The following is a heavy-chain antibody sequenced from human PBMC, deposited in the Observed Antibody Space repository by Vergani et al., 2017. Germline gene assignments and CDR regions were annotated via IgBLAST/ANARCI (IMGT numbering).Heavy chain of an antibody. D-gene: IGHD5-12*01. CDR1: GGTFSSYA. Sequence: QVQLVQSGAEVKKPGSSVTVSCKASGGTFSSYAISWVRQAPGQGLEWMGRIIPIFGTANYAQKFQGRVTITADESTSTAYMALSSLRSEDTAVYYCARSWGSAVYSRYEYSVYYFDYWGQGTLVTVSS. CDR2: IIPIFGTA. V-gene: IGHV1-69*13. J-gene: IGHJ4*02. CDR3: ARSWGSAVYSRYEYSVYYFDY.